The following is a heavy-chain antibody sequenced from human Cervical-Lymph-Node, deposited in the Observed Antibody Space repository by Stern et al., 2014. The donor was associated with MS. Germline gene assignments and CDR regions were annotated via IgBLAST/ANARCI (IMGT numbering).Heavy chain of an antibody. CDR1: GGSFSNYA. D-gene: IGHD3-3*01. Sequence: QVQLVESGAEVKKPGSSVKVSCKASGGSFSNYAMNWVRQAPGQGLVWMGGVIPMFGTANQTQPFQGRVTFTADKSTNTAFLELSSLRSGDTAVYYCVLQTLGATYWGQGTLVTVSS. J-gene: IGHJ4*02. CDR2: VIPMFGTA. CDR3: VLQTLGATY. V-gene: IGHV1-69*06.